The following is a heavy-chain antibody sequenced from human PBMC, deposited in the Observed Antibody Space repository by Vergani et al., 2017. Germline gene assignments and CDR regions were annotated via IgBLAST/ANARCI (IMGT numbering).Heavy chain of an antibody. V-gene: IGHV3-23*01. D-gene: IGHD6-25*01. J-gene: IGHJ4*02. Sequence: EVQLLESGGDLIPRGGSLRLSCAASGFTFSNYAMSWVRQAPGRGLEWVSTISGNGGSTYYADSVKGRFTISRDNSKNTLYLQMNSLRAEDTAVYYCARDNSGNFDYWGQGTLVTVSS. CDR2: ISGNGGST. CDR3: ARDNSGNFDY. CDR1: GFTFSNYA.